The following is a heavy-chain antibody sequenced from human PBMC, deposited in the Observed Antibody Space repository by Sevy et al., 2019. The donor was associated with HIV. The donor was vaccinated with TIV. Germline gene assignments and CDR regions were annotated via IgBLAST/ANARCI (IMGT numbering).Heavy chain of an antibody. Sequence: GGSLRLSCTTSGFIFGDYAMSWFRQAPGKGLEWVGFIRSKAYGGTTEFAASVKGRFTMSRDDSKSIAYLQMNSLKIEDTAVYYCTRGSVTTRGFNFYYYMDVWGRGTTVTVSS. V-gene: IGHV3-49*03. CDR3: TRGSVTTRGFNFYYYMDV. CDR1: GFIFGDYA. CDR2: IRSKAYGGTT. D-gene: IGHD5-12*01. J-gene: IGHJ6*03.